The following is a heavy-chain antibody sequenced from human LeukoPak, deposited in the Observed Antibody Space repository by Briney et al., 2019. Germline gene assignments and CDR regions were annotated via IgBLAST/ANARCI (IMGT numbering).Heavy chain of an antibody. Sequence: PGESLKISCKGSGYTFTTYWIGWVRQMPGKGLEWMGIIYPDDSDTRYSPSFQGQVTIPADKSISTAYLQWSSLKASDTAMYYCATFYDSSGYQYFQHWGQGTLVTVSS. J-gene: IGHJ1*01. CDR3: ATFYDSSGYQYFQH. CDR1: GYTFTTYW. V-gene: IGHV5-51*01. D-gene: IGHD3-22*01. CDR2: IYPDDSDT.